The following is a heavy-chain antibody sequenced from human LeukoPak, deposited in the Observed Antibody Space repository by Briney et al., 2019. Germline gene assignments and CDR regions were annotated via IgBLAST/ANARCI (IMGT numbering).Heavy chain of an antibody. J-gene: IGHJ4*02. CDR2: ISPYNANT. CDR3: ARDLYAGVLTY. V-gene: IGHV1-18*01. Sequence: ASVKVSCKASGYTFSSYVINWVRQAPGQGLEWMGRISPYNANTNYAQKLQGRVTMTTDTSTSTAYMELRSLRSDDTAVYYCARDLYAGVLTYWGQGTLVTVSS. D-gene: IGHD2-21*02. CDR1: GYTFSSYV.